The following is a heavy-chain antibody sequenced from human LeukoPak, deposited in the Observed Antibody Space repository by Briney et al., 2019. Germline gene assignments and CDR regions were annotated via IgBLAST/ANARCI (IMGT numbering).Heavy chain of an antibody. Sequence: PGGSLRLSCAASGFTFNNYAMSWVRQAPGKGLEWVSGISGSAGSTYYADSVKGRFTISRDNSKNTLYLQMNSLRAEDTAVYYCAKQISVVAALLDYFDYWGQGTLVTVSS. CDR1: GFTFNNYA. D-gene: IGHD2-15*01. J-gene: IGHJ4*02. CDR3: AKQISVVAALLDYFDY. CDR2: ISGSAGST. V-gene: IGHV3-23*01.